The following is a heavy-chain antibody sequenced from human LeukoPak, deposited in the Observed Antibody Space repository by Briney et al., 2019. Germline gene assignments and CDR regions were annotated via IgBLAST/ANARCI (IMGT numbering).Heavy chain of an antibody. J-gene: IGHJ4*02. V-gene: IGHV4-38-2*02. D-gene: IGHD6-19*01. CDR3: ARDRGPRYSSGWSFDY. CDR2: LYHTGST. Sequence: KSSETLSLTCGVSGFSISSGYHWGWIRQPPGKGLEWIGSLYHTGSTYYNPSLKSRVTISVDTSKNQFSLRLSSVTAADTAVYYCARDRGPRYSSGWSFDYWGQGTLVTVSS. CDR1: GFSISSGYH.